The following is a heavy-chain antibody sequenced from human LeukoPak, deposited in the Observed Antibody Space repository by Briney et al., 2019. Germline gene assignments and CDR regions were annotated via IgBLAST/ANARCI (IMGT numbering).Heavy chain of an antibody. CDR3: ARDSSPGYCSGGSCLFDP. D-gene: IGHD2-15*01. J-gene: IGHJ5*02. CDR1: GFTSSSYG. Sequence: GGSLRLSCAASGFTSSSYGMHWVRQAPGKGLEWVAVIWYDGSNKYYADSVKGRFTISRDNSKNTLYLQMNSLRAEDTAVYYCARDSSPGYCSGGSCLFDPWGQGTLVTVSS. V-gene: IGHV3-33*01. CDR2: IWYDGSNK.